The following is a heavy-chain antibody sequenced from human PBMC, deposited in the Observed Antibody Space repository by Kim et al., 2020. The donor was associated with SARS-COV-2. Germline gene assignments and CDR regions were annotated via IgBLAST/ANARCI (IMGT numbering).Heavy chain of an antibody. D-gene: IGHD3-10*01. CDR1: GYTFTSYA. V-gene: IGHV1-3*01. Sequence: ASVKVSCKASGYTFTSYAMHWVRQAPGQRLEWMGWINAGNGNTKYSQKFQGRVTITGDTSANTVHMELSSLRSEDTAGYYFARDGSGGAFDYWGQGTLVT. CDR2: INAGNGNT. J-gene: IGHJ4*02. CDR3: ARDGSGGAFDY.